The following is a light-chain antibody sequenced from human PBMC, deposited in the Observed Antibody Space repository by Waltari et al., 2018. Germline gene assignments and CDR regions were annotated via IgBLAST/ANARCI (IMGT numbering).Light chain of an antibody. CDR3: HQYYGAPLS. V-gene: IGKV3-11*01. CDR1: QSFNNY. J-gene: IGKJ4*02. Sequence: EIVLTQSPATLSLSPGERAVLSCRASQSFNNYLAWYQQKPGQAPRLLIYDASTRAPGIAARFSGSGSGTDFTLTINSLQAEDVAVYYCHQYYGAPLSFGGGTKVEIK. CDR2: DAS.